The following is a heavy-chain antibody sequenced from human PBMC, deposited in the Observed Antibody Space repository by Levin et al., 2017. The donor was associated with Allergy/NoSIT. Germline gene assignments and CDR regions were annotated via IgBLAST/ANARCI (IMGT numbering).Heavy chain of an antibody. J-gene: IGHJ2*01. Sequence: ASETLSLTCTVSGGSISSYYWSWIRQPPGKGLEWIGYIYYSGSTNYNPSLKSRVTISVDTSKNQFSLKLSSVTAADTAVYYCAREGSFEWLRFGTAFGYFDLWGRGTLVTVSS. D-gene: IGHD5-12*01. CDR2: IYYSGST. CDR3: AREGSFEWLRFGTAFGYFDL. V-gene: IGHV4-59*01. CDR1: GGSISSYY.